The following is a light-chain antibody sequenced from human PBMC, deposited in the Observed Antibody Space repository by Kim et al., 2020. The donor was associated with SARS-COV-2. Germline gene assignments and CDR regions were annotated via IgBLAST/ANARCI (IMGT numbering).Light chain of an antibody. CDR2: KAS. CDR3: QQYNTYSPTT. J-gene: IGKJ1*01. Sequence: DIQMTQSPPTLSASVGDRVTITCRASQRIGSWLAWYQQKPGKAPKPLIYKASSLESVVPSRFSGSGSGTEFTLTISSLQPGDFATYYCQQYNTYSPTTFGQGTKVDIK. CDR1: QRIGSW. V-gene: IGKV1-5*03.